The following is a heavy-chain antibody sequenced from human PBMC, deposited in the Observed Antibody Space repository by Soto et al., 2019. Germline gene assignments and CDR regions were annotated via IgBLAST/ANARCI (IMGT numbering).Heavy chain of an antibody. J-gene: IGHJ6*02. CDR2: IIPIFGTA. V-gene: IGHV1-69*13. CDR1: GGTFSSYA. Sequence: SVKVSCKASGGTFSSYAISWVRQAPGQGLEWMGGIIPIFGTANYAQKFQGRVTITADESTSTAYMELSSLRSEDTAVYYCARGSYYGSGSYSLPAYYYYGMDVWGQGTTVTVSS. CDR3: ARGSYYGSGSYSLPAYYYYGMDV. D-gene: IGHD3-10*01.